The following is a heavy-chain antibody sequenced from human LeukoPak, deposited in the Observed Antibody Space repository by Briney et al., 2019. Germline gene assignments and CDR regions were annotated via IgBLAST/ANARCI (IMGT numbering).Heavy chain of an antibody. CDR3: ARDPQYCSGGSCYLSRHDAFDI. J-gene: IGHJ3*02. V-gene: IGHV1-2*02. Sequence: GASVKVSCKASGYTFTGYYMHWVRQAPGQGLEWMGLINPNSGGTNYAQKFQGRVTMTRDTSISTAYMELSRLRSGDTAVYYCARDPQYCSGGSCYLSRHDAFDIWGQGTMVTVSS. CDR2: INPNSGGT. CDR1: GYTFTGYY. D-gene: IGHD2-15*01.